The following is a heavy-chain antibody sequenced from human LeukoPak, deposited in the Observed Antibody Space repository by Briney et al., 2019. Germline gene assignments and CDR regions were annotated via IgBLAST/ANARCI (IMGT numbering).Heavy chain of an antibody. CDR2: IYYSGST. V-gene: IGHV4-59*12. D-gene: IGHD6-19*01. CDR3: VRGGGGSGWYYDY. J-gene: IGHJ4*02. Sequence: SETLSLTCTVSGGSISSYYWSWIRQPPGKGLEWIGYIYYSGSTNYNPSLKSRVTISVDTSKNQLSLKLSSVTAADTAVYYCVRGGGGSGWYYDYWGQGTLVTVSS. CDR1: GGSISSYY.